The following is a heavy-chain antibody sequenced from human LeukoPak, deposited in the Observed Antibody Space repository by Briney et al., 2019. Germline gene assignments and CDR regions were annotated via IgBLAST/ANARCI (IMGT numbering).Heavy chain of an antibody. CDR2: ISSSSSTI. J-gene: IGHJ4*02. V-gene: IGHV3-48*04. Sequence: GGSLRLSCAASGFTFSSYSMNWVRQAPGKGLEWVSYISSSSSTIYYADSVKGRFTVSRDNAKKSLYLQMNSLRAEDTAVYYCARANDYWGRGTLVTVSS. CDR1: GFTFSSYS. CDR3: ARANDY.